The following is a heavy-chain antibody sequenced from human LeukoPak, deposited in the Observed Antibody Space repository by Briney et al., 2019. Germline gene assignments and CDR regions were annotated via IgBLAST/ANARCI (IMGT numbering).Heavy chain of an antibody. V-gene: IGHV1-2*06. Sequence: GASVKVSCKASGYTFTGYYMHWVRQAPGQGLEWMGRINPNSGGTNYAQRFQGRVTMTRDTSISTAYMALSRLRSDDTAVYYCARMSIWSDDYWGQGTLVTVSS. CDR1: GYTFTGYY. CDR2: INPNSGGT. CDR3: ARMSIWSDDY. D-gene: IGHD5/OR15-5a*01. J-gene: IGHJ4*02.